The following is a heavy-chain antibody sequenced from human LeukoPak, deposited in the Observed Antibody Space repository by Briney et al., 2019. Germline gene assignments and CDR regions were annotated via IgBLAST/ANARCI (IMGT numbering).Heavy chain of an antibody. CDR2: IYYSGST. CDR3: ARVTSGYDRAYFDY. CDR1: GGSISSSSYY. Sequence: SETLSLTCTVSGGSISSSSYYWGWIRQPPGKGLVWMGSIYYSGSTYYNLSLKSRVTISVDTSKNQFSLKLSSVTAADTAVYYCARVTSGYDRAYFDYWGQGTLVTVSS. V-gene: IGHV4-39*07. J-gene: IGHJ4*02. D-gene: IGHD5-12*01.